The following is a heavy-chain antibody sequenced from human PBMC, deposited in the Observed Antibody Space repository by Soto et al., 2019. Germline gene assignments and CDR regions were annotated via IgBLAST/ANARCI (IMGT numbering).Heavy chain of an antibody. D-gene: IGHD1-1*01. CDR1: GFTFSKVW. V-gene: IGHV3-15*07. J-gene: IGHJ4*02. Sequence: EVQLVESGGGLVKPGVSLRLSCAVSGFTFSKVWMNWVRQAPGKGLEWVGRIKSKTDGGTTDYAAAVKGRFTITRDDSKDTLYLQMNSLKTADTAVYFCTTGRDDLLYWGQGTLVTVSS. CDR3: TTGRDDLLY. CDR2: IKSKTDGGTT.